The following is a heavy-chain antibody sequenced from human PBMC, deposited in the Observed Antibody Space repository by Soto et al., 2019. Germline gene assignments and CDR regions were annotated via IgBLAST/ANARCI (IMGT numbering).Heavy chain of an antibody. V-gene: IGHV4-59*01. CDR3: ALRSMAVVPEY. Sequence: QVQLQESGPGLVKPSETLSLTCAVSGDSISSYYCMWIRQPPGKGLESIGYLYYGRSANYNHSLKSRVTLSVDTSTNQCSLTLSSMTAEDTAVYYCALRSMAVVPEYWGQGTLVTVSS. CDR2: LYYGRSA. J-gene: IGHJ4*02. CDR1: GDSISSYY. D-gene: IGHD3-3*02.